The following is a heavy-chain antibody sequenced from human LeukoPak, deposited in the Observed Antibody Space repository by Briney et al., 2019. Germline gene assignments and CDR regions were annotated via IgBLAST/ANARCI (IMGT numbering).Heavy chain of an antibody. CDR2: INPNSGGT. Sequence: EASVKVSCKASGYTFTGYYMHWVRQAPGQGLEWMGWINPNSGGTNYAQKFQGRVTMTRDTSISTAYMELSRLRSHDTAVYYCARVRWELLRPFDYWGQGTLVTVSS. V-gene: IGHV1-2*02. D-gene: IGHD1-26*01. J-gene: IGHJ4*02. CDR3: ARVRWELLRPFDY. CDR1: GYTFTGYY.